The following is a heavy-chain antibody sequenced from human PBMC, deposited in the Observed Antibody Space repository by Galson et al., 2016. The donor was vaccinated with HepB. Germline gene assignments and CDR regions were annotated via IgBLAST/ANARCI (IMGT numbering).Heavy chain of an antibody. V-gene: IGHV3-23*01. Sequence: SLRLSCAASGFTLSSSAMSWVRQAPGKGLEWVSAIHNDGGSTYYADSVKGRFTLSRDNSKNTLYLQMSSLRPEDTAIYYCARSLTMMVLPRYWGQGTLVTVSS. D-gene: IGHD3-22*01. CDR3: ARSLTMMVLPRY. J-gene: IGHJ4*02. CDR1: GFTLSSSA. CDR2: IHNDGGST.